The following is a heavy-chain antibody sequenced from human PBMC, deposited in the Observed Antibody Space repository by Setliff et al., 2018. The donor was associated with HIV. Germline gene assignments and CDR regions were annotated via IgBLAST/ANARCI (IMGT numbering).Heavy chain of an antibody. V-gene: IGHV1-18*01. CDR2: ISVYNGNR. D-gene: IGHD2-8*01. Sequence: GASVKVSCKASGYTFSRFGITWVRQAPGQGLEWMGWISVYNGNRDYALNFQGRVTLTTDTSASTAYMELTSLRSDDTAVYYCATKVHCTNGVCLDAFDTWGQGTMVTVSS. J-gene: IGHJ3*02. CDR3: ATKVHCTNGVCLDAFDT. CDR1: GYTFSRFG.